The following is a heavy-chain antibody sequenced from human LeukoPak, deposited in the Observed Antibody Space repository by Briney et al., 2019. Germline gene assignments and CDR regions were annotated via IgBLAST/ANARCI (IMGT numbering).Heavy chain of an antibody. CDR3: ARASVVPAAMFDY. CDR1: GGSISSYY. Sequence: PSETLSLTCTVSGGSISSYYWSWIRQPPGKGLEGIGYIYYSGSTNYNPSLKSRVTISVDTSKNQFSLKLSSVTAADTAVYYCARASVVPAAMFDYWGQGTLVTVSS. J-gene: IGHJ4*02. CDR2: IYYSGST. D-gene: IGHD2-2*01. V-gene: IGHV4-59*01.